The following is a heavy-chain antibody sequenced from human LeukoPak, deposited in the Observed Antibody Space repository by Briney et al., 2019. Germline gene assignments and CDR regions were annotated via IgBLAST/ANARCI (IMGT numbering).Heavy chain of an antibody. J-gene: IGHJ4*02. Sequence: ASVKVSCKASGDTFSNYGITWVRQAPGQGLEWMGWISAYNGNTNYAPKVQGRVTMTTDTSTSTSYMELRSLRSDDTAVYYCARQGYGGHSRGAADYWGQGTLVTVSS. CDR2: ISAYNGNT. CDR1: GDTFSNYG. V-gene: IGHV1-18*01. CDR3: ARQGYGGHSRGAADY. D-gene: IGHD4-23*01.